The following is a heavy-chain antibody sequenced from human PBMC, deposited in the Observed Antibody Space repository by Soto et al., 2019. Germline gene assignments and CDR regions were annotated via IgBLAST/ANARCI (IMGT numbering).Heavy chain of an antibody. CDR1: GFTFDSHG. J-gene: IGHJ5*02. Sequence: QVQLVESGGGAVQPGRSLRLSCAASGFTFDSHGMHWVRQAPGKGLEWVAVISSDGNNTYYADSVKGRFTISRDNFNNILYLQMSSLRAEDTAVYYCAKDLLPNTVTTCGSWGQGTLVTVSS. D-gene: IGHD4-17*01. CDR3: AKDLLPNTVTTCGS. V-gene: IGHV3-30*18. CDR2: ISSDGNNT.